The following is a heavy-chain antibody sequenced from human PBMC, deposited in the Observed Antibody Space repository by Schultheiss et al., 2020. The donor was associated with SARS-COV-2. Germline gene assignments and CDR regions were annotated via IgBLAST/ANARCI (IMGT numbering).Heavy chain of an antibody. D-gene: IGHD6-13*01. CDR2: IYYSGST. V-gene: IGHV4-61*08. J-gene: IGHJ5*02. Sequence: SETLSLTCTVSGGSISSGGYYWSWIRQHPGKGLEWIGYIYYSGSTYYNPSLKSRVTISVDTSKNQFSLKLSSVTAADTAVYYCARASSRTKLKGWFDPWGQGTLVTVSS. CDR1: GGSISSGGYY. CDR3: ARASSRTKLKGWFDP.